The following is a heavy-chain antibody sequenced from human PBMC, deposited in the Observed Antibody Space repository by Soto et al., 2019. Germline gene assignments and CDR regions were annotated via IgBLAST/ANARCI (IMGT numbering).Heavy chain of an antibody. CDR2: IYSGGST. CDR3: ARELWDDYVWGSYRFSHFDY. J-gene: IGHJ4*02. D-gene: IGHD3-16*02. CDR1: GFTVSSNY. Sequence: ESGGGLIQPGGSLRLSCAASGFTVSSNYMSWVRQAPGKGLEWVSVIYSGGSTYYADSVKGRFTISRDNSKNTLYLQMNSLRAEDTAVYYCARELWDDYVWGSYRFSHFDYWGQGTLVTVSS. V-gene: IGHV3-53*01.